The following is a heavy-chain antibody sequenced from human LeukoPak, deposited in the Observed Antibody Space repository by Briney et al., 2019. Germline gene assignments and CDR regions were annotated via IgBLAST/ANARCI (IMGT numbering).Heavy chain of an antibody. Sequence: GGSLRLSCVASGFIFSMYEVNWVRQAPGKGLEWLSYTTGSGGSTHYADSVKGRFTVSRDNAKDSLYLQMNSLRVEDMAVYYCARDLTPESSLANYGLDVWGQGTTVIVSS. D-gene: IGHD1-14*01. CDR1: GFIFSMYE. V-gene: IGHV3-48*03. CDR2: TTGSGGST. J-gene: IGHJ6*02. CDR3: ARDLTPESSLANYGLDV.